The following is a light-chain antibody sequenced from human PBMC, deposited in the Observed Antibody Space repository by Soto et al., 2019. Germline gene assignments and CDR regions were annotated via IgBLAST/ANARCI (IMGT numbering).Light chain of an antibody. Sequence: QSALTQPASVSGSPGQSITISCTGTSSDVGTYNYVSWYQHHPGKAPKLIIYEVSNRPSGVSNRFSGSKSGSTASLTISGLQAEDEADYHCTSYTRDTALVFGTGTKLTVL. CDR2: EVS. J-gene: IGLJ1*01. CDR1: SSDVGTYNY. V-gene: IGLV2-14*01. CDR3: TSYTRDTALV.